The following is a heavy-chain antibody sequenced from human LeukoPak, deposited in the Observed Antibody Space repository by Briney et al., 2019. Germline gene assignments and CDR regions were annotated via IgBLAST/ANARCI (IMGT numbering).Heavy chain of an antibody. CDR1: GFTFSSYS. D-gene: IGHD3-22*01. J-gene: IGHJ4*02. Sequence: GGSLRLSCAASGFTFSSYSMNWVRQAPGKGLEWVSSISSSSSYIYYADSVKGRFTIARDNAKNSLYLQMNSQRAEDTAVYYCAREGAGYYDSSGYPWWGQGTLVTVSS. CDR3: AREGAGYYDSSGYPW. V-gene: IGHV3-21*01. CDR2: ISSSSSYI.